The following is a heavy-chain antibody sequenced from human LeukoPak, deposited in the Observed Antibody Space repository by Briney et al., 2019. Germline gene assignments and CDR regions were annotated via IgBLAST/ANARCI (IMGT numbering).Heavy chain of an antibody. V-gene: IGHV4-34*01. CDR1: GGSFSGYY. CDR2: INHSGST. J-gene: IGHJ6*03. Sequence: SETLSLTCAVYGGSFSGYYWSWIRQPPGKGLEWIGEINHSGSTNYNPSLKSRVTISVDTSKNQFSLKLSSVTAADTAVYYCARATTDFWSGYYGGNYYYYMDVWGKGTTVTVSS. D-gene: IGHD3-3*01. CDR3: ARATTDFWSGYYGGNYYYYMDV.